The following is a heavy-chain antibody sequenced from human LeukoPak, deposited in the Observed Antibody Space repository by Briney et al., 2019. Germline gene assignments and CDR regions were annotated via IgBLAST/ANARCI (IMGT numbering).Heavy chain of an antibody. V-gene: IGHV3-30*18. Sequence: GTSLSLSCAASGFAFSTYGMHWVRQAPGKGLEWVAFTSSDRSQKNYAESVKGRFTITRDNSKNTLYLQMNSLRAEDTAVYYCAKKSPGTYYAPPDYWGQGTLVTVSS. CDR3: AKKSPGTYYAPPDY. CDR1: GFAFSTYG. J-gene: IGHJ4*02. D-gene: IGHD3-10*01. CDR2: TSSDRSQK.